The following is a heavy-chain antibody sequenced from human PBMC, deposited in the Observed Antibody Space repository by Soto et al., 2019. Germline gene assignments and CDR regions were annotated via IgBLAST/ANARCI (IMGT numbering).Heavy chain of an antibody. D-gene: IGHD1-26*01. Sequence: PGESLKISCKASGYSFTTYWIGWVRQMPGKGLEWMGIIYPIDSDVRYSPSFEGQVTMSADKSINTAYLQWSSLKASVSAMYYCARQESGTARPDYWGQGTLVTVSS. V-gene: IGHV5-51*01. J-gene: IGHJ4*02. CDR2: IYPIDSDV. CDR3: ARQESGTARPDY. CDR1: GYSFTTYW.